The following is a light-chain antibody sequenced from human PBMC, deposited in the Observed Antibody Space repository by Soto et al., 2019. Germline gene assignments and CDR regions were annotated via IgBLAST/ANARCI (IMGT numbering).Light chain of an antibody. CDR2: GAS. J-gene: IGKJ4*01. CDR1: QSVSSN. Sequence: EVVLTLSPGTLSLSPGERATLSCRASQSVSSNLAWYQQKPGQAPRLLVYGASTRATGIPARFSGSGSGTEFTLTISSLQSEDFAVYYCQQYNNWPPLTFGGGTKVDIK. CDR3: QQYNNWPPLT. V-gene: IGKV3D-15*01.